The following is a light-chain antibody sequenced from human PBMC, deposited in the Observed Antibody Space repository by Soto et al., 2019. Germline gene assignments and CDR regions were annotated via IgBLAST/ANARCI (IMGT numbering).Light chain of an antibody. CDR3: AAWDDSLSGPV. CDR1: SSNSGSNY. J-gene: IGLJ3*02. CDR2: RNN. V-gene: IGLV1-47*01. Sequence: QSVLTQPPSASGTPGQRVTISCSGSSSNSGSNYVYWYQQLPGTAPKLLIYRNNQRPSGVPDRFSGSKSGTSASLAISGLRSEDEADYYCAAWDDSLSGPVFGGGTTLTVL.